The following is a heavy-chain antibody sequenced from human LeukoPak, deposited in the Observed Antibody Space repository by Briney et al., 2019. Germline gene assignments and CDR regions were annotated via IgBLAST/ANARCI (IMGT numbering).Heavy chain of an antibody. CDR1: GGSFSGYY. J-gene: IGHJ6*02. Sequence: SETLSLTCAVYGGSFSGYYWSWIRQPPGKGLEWIGEINHSGSTNYNPSLKSRVTISVDTSKNQFSLKLSSVTAADTAVYYCARLATRYCTNGVCYPLYYYYGMDVWGQGTTVTVSS. D-gene: IGHD2-8*01. CDR2: INHSGST. CDR3: ARLATRYCTNGVCYPLYYYYGMDV. V-gene: IGHV4-34*01.